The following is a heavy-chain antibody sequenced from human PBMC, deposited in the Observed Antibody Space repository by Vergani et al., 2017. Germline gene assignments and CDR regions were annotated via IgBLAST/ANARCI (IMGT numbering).Heavy chain of an antibody. CDR3: AREPEGDIVVGRGWFDP. V-gene: IGHV1-69*12. Sequence: QVQLVQSGAEVKKPGSSVKVSCKASGGTFSSYAISWVRQAPGQGLEWMGGIIPIFGTANYAQKFQGRVTITADESTSTAYMELSSLRSEDTAVYYCAREPEGDIVVGRGWFDPWGQGTLVTVSS. CDR1: GGTFSSYA. J-gene: IGHJ5*02. CDR2: IIPIFGTA. D-gene: IGHD2-15*01.